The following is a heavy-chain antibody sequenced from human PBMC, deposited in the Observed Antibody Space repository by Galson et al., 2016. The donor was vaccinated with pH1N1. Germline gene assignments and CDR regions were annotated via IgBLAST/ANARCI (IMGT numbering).Heavy chain of an antibody. V-gene: IGHV5-51*03. D-gene: IGHD2-2*02. CDR1: GNSFSTSW. CDR3: AVDRGQYRVVY. Sequence: QSGAEVKKPGESLKISCKGSGNSFSTSWIGWVRQTPGKGLEWMGSVFYTGTTYYNPSLNGRLTVSRDMSRKQFSLRLTSVTAADTAIYYCAVDRGQYRVVYWGQGILVTVSS. J-gene: IGHJ4*02. CDR2: FYTGTT.